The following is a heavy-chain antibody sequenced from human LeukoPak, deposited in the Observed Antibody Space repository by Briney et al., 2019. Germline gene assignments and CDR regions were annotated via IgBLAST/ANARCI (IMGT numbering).Heavy chain of an antibody. CDR2: IKEDGSEK. V-gene: IGHV3-7*01. Sequence: GGSLRLSCAASGFTFSSYWMTWVRQAPGKGLEWVANIKEDGSEKHYVDSLKGRFTISRDNAKNSLYLQMNSLRAEDTAVYYCARDPYRRLDYWGQGTLVTVSS. D-gene: IGHD1-26*01. CDR1: GFTFSSYW. J-gene: IGHJ4*02. CDR3: ARDPYRRLDY.